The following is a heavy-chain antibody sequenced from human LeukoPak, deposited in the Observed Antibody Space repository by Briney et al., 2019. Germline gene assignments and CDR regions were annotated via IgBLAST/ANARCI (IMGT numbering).Heavy chain of an antibody. Sequence: CRRPSRLVYGPTFSNHGTGWVRQAPGSGREWVAVIWFDGSDKYYADSVKGRFTISRDNSKNTLYLQMNSLSGEDTAVYYCARDRVGFGDYWGQGTLVTVSS. V-gene: IGHV3-33*01. CDR2: IWFDGSDK. CDR1: GPTFSNHG. CDR3: ARDRVGFGDY. D-gene: IGHD3-10*01. J-gene: IGHJ4*02.